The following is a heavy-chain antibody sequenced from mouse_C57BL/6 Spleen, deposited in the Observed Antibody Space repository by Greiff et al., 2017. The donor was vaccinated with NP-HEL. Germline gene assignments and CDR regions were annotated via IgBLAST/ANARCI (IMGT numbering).Heavy chain of an antibody. V-gene: IGHV1-80*01. Sequence: VQLVESGAELVKPGASVKISCKASGYAFSSYWMNWVKQRPGKGLEWIGQIYPGDGDTNYNGKFKGKATLTADKSSSTAYMQLSSLTSEDSAVYFCARAYYSNHPWYFDVWGTGTTVTVSS. J-gene: IGHJ1*03. CDR3: ARAYYSNHPWYFDV. CDR1: GYAFSSYW. D-gene: IGHD2-5*01. CDR2: IYPGDGDT.